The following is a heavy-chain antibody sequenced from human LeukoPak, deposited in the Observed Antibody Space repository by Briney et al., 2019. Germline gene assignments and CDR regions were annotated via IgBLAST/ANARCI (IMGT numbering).Heavy chain of an antibody. CDR2: IRSKANSYAT. CDR1: GFTFSGSA. J-gene: IGHJ6*03. D-gene: IGHD2-2*01. V-gene: IGHV3-73*01. CDR3: TSSPSLGYCSSTSCYSYYYMDV. Sequence: GESLKISCAASGFTFSGSAMHWVRQASGKGLEWVGRIRSKANSYATAYAASVKGRFTISRDDSKNTAYLQMNSLKTEDTAVYYGTSSPSLGYCSSTSCYSYYYMDVWGKGTTVTVSS.